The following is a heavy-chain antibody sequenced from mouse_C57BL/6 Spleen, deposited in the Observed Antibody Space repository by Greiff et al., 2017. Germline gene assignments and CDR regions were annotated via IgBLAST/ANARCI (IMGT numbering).Heavy chain of an antibody. CDR3: TREGYYLPFAY. J-gene: IGHJ3*01. CDR2: ISSGGDYI. CDR1: GFTFSSYA. Sequence: EVNVVESGEGLVKPGGSPKLSCAASGFTFSSYAMSWVRQTPEKRLEWVAYISSGGDYIYYANTVKGRFTISRDNARNTLYLQMCSLKSEDTAMYYCTREGYYLPFAYWGQGTLVTVSA. V-gene: IGHV5-9-1*02. D-gene: IGHD2-3*01.